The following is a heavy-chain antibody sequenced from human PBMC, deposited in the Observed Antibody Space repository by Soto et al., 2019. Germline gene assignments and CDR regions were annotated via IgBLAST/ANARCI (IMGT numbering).Heavy chain of an antibody. Sequence: XGTLSLTCTVSGASISGFYWSWIRKSAGKGLEWIGRIYATGTTDYNPSLKSRVMMSVDTSKKQFSLKLRSVTAADTAVYYCVRDGTKTLRDWFDPWGQGISVTVSS. CDR3: VRDGTKTLRDWFDP. J-gene: IGHJ5*02. V-gene: IGHV4-4*07. CDR2: IYATGTT. CDR1: GASISGFY. D-gene: IGHD1-1*01.